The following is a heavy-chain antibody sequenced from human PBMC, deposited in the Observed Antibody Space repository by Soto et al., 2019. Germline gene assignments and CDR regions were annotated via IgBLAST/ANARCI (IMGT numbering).Heavy chain of an antibody. CDR2: IIPMFGKA. CDR1: GGTFSRYA. J-gene: IGHJ4*02. CDR3: ARDGTLYDSSGYYYLY. D-gene: IGHD3-22*01. V-gene: IGHV1-69*13. Sequence: ASVKVSCKASGGTFSRYAISWVRQAPGQGLEWMGGIIPMFGKANYAQKFQGRVTITADESTSTGYMELRSLRSEDTAVYYCARDGTLYDSSGYYYLYWGQGTLVTVSS.